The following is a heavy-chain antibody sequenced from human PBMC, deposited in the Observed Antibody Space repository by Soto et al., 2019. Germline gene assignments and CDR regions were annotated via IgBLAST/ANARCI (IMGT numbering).Heavy chain of an antibody. D-gene: IGHD2-15*01. V-gene: IGHV3-23*01. Sequence: EVQLLESGGGLVQPGESLRLSCAFSGFIFGNYMMTWVRQAPGKGLEWVSTIRDGGESTYYADSVKGRFTISRDNSKNTLYLHMDSLGVEDTAVYYCAPHLHSSGCSCHYDAFDIRGQGSMVTVSS. J-gene: IGHJ3*02. CDR2: IRDGGEST. CDR1: GFIFGNYM. CDR3: APHLHSSGCSCHYDAFDI.